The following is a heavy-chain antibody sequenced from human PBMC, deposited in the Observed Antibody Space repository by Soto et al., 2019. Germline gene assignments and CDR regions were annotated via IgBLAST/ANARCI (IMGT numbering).Heavy chain of an antibody. CDR3: ARWSYLDY. J-gene: IGHJ4*02. D-gene: IGHD3-3*01. Sequence: GGSLRLSCAASGFSFGSYALSWVRQAPGKGLEWVSTTSGSDGKTFYADSVKGRFSISRDTSQSTLYLQMNSLRADDTATYYCARWSYLDYWGQGTRVTVSS. CDR2: TSGSDGKT. CDR1: GFSFGSYA. V-gene: IGHV3-23*01.